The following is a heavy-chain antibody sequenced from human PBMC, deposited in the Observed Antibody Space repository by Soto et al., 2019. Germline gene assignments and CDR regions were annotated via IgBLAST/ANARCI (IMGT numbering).Heavy chain of an antibody. D-gene: IGHD5-12*01. J-gene: IGHJ4*02. CDR3: ARDSLAFFDS. CDR1: DGSVSSGSYY. CDR2: IYSSGST. V-gene: IGHV4-61*01. Sequence: SETLSLTCTVSDGSVSSGSYYWTWIRQPPGKGLEWIGYIYSSGSTLYNPSLKSRVTISVDTSMNQFSLKLSSVTAADTAVYYCARDSLAFFDSWGQGALVTVSS.